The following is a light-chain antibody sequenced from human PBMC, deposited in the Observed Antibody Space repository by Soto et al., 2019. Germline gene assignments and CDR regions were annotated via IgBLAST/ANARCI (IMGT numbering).Light chain of an antibody. Sequence: DVQVTQSPSSLSASVGDRVTITCRASQNNKNYLNWYEHKPGKAPKLLIHDATSLQPDVPSRFTGGGAGTDFSLTISSLDHEDFAYYYCQQSFVTPRTFGQGTKVEIK. V-gene: IGKV1-39*01. J-gene: IGKJ1*01. CDR1: QNNKNY. CDR3: QQSFVTPRT. CDR2: DAT.